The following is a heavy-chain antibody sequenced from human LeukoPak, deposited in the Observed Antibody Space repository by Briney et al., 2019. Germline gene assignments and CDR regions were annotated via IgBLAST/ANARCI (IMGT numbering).Heavy chain of an antibody. Sequence: GGSLRLSCAASGFTFSSYSMNWVRQAPGKGLEWVSSISSSSSYIYYADSVKGRFTISRDNAKNSLYLQINSLRAEDTAVYFCARDVGVGLDYWGQGTLVTVSS. CDR3: ARDVGVGLDY. D-gene: IGHD3-10*01. J-gene: IGHJ4*02. CDR2: ISSSSSYI. V-gene: IGHV3-21*01. CDR1: GFTFSSYS.